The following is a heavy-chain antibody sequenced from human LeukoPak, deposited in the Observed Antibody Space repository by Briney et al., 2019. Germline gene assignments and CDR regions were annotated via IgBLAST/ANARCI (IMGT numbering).Heavy chain of an antibody. V-gene: IGHV4-61*02. CDR1: GGSISSGSYY. CDR3: ARAIDSRGYQYKGFDP. J-gene: IGHJ5*02. CDR2: IYATGRT. Sequence: PSQTVSLTCTVSGGSISSGSYYWSWLRQPAGKGLEWIGRIYATGRTNYNPSLKNRVTISLDTSKNQFSLKLSSVTAADTAVYYCARAIDSRGYQYKGFDPWGQGTLVTVSS. D-gene: IGHD3-22*01.